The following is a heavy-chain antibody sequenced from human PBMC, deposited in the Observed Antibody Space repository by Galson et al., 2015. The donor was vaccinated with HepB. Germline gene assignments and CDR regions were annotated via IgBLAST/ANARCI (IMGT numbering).Heavy chain of an antibody. D-gene: IGHD3-10*01. CDR2: IWYDGGKK. Sequence: SLRLSCAASGFILTHYGMHWVRQAPGKGLEWAAVIWYDGGKKYYADSVKGRFTISRDNSKNTLYLQMNSLRAEDTAVYYCARAYYGSGSNGYYGLDVWGQGTTVIVSS. CDR1: GFILTHYG. CDR3: ARAYYGSGSNGYYGLDV. J-gene: IGHJ6*02. V-gene: IGHV3-33*01.